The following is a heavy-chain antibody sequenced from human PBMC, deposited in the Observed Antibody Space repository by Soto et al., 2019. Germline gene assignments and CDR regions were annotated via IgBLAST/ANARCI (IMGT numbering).Heavy chain of an antibody. CDR2: ISAPNGNT. V-gene: IGHV1-18*01. J-gene: IGHJ4*02. CDR3: VRGRYGDY. CDR1: GYAFTTYG. D-gene: IGHD1-1*01. Sequence: QVHLVQSGAEVKKPGASVKVSCKGSGYAFTTYGITWVRQAPGQGLEWMGWISAPNGNTNYAQKLQGRVTVTRDTSTSTAYMELRSLRSDDTAVYYCVRGRYGDYWGQGALVTVSS.